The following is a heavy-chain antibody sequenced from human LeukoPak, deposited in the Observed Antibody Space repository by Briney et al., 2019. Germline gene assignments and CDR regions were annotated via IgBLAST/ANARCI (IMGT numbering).Heavy chain of an antibody. CDR3: ASGIFYASVQTWSPV. Sequence: GESLKISCAASGVNFNIYSMNWVRQAPGRGLEWVSSISFGSTYISYADSVEGRFTISRDDAKKSLYLQMNGLRAEDTAFYYCASGIFYASVQTWSPVWGQGTLVTVSS. D-gene: IGHD3-16*01. V-gene: IGHV3-21*01. J-gene: IGHJ4*02. CDR2: ISFGSTYI. CDR1: GVNFNIYS.